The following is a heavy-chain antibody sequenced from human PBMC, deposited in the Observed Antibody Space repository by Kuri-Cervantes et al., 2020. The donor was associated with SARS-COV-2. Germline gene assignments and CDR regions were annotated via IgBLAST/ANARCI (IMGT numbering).Heavy chain of an antibody. D-gene: IGHD3-16*02. Sequence: GESLKISCAASGFTFSSYAMSWVRQAPGKGLEWVSAISGSGGSTYYADSVKGRFTISRDNSKNTLYLQMNSLRAADTAVYYCAKSGLRLGELALFFDYWGQGTLVTVSS. CDR1: GFTFSSYA. V-gene: IGHV3-23*01. J-gene: IGHJ4*02. CDR3: AKSGLRLGELALFFDY. CDR2: ISGSGGST.